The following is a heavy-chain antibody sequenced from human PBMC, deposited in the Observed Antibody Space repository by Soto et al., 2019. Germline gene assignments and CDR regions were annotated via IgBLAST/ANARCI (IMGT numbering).Heavy chain of an antibody. CDR3: ARDYGGNLLDY. V-gene: IGHV4-59*01. CDR2: IYYSGST. Sequence: QVQLQESGPGLVKPSETLSLTCTVSGGSISSYYWSWIRKPPGKGLEWIGYIYYSGSTNYNPSLKSRVTISVDTSKNQFSLKLSSVTAADTAVYYCARDYGGNLLDYWGQGTLVTVSS. D-gene: IGHD4-17*01. CDR1: GGSISSYY. J-gene: IGHJ4*02.